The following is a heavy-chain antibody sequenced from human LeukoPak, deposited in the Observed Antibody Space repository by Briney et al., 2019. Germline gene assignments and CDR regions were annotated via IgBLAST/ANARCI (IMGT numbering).Heavy chain of an antibody. D-gene: IGHD3-3*01. CDR1: GYTFSSYA. Sequence: GGSLRVSCAGSGYTFSSYAMSWVRQAPGKGLEWVSAISGSGGSTYYADSVKGRFTISRDNSKNTLYLQMNSLRAEDTAVYYCAKQMGRGITTFWSSGWFDPWGQGTLVTVSS. CDR3: AKQMGRGITTFWSSGWFDP. V-gene: IGHV3-23*01. J-gene: IGHJ5*02. CDR2: ISGSGGST.